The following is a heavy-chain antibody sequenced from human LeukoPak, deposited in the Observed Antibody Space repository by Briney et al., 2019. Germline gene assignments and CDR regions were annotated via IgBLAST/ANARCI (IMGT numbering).Heavy chain of an antibody. CDR1: GYTFTSYD. Sequence: APVKVSCKASGYTFTSYDINWVRQATGQGLEWMGWMNPNSGNTGYAQKFQGRVTMTRNTSISTAYMELSSLRPEDTAVYYCARGLVSLGRRGSDDYWGQGTLVTVSS. CDR3: ARGLVSLGRRGSDDY. V-gene: IGHV1-8*01. D-gene: IGHD3-16*01. CDR2: MNPNSGNT. J-gene: IGHJ4*02.